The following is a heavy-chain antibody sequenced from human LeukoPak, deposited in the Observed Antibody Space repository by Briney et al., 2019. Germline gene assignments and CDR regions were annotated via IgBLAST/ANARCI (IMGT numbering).Heavy chain of an antibody. V-gene: IGHV1-69*13. Sequence: ASVKVSCKASGGTFSSYAISWVRQAPGQGLEWMGGIIPIFGTANYAQKFQGRVTITADESTSTAYMELSSLRSEDTAVYYCAINYHGSGSPPYRFDYWGQGTLVTVSS. J-gene: IGHJ4*02. CDR3: AINYHGSGSPPYRFDY. CDR2: IIPIFGTA. D-gene: IGHD3-10*01. CDR1: GGTFSSYA.